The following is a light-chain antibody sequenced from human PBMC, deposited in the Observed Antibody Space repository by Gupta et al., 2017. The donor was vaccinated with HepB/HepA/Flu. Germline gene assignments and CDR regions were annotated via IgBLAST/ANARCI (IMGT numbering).Light chain of an antibody. CDR2: DVN. CDR1: SSDVGGYNS. Sequence: QSALTQPASVSGSPGQSSTISCTGTSSDVGGYNSVSWYQQHPGKAPKLIIYDVNNRLSGVANRFSCSKSGNTASLTISGLQAEEEADDYCNSYRDSRTNYVVFGGGTKLTVL. CDR3: NSYRDSRTNYVV. V-gene: IGLV2-14*03. J-gene: IGLJ2*01.